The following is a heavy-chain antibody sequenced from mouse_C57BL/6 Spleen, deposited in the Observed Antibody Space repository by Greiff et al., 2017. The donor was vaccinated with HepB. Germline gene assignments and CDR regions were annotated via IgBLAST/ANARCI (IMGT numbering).Heavy chain of an antibody. D-gene: IGHD2-3*01. CDR3: ARDGDVYYPAWFAY. Sequence: EVKLQESGPGLVKPSQSLSLTCSVTGYSITSGYYWNWIRQFPGNKLEWMGYISYDGSNNYNPSLNTRISITRDTAKNQFFLKLNSVTTEDTATYYCARDGDVYYPAWFAYWGQGTLFTVSA. CDR2: ISYDGSN. J-gene: IGHJ3*01. CDR1: GYSITSGYY. V-gene: IGHV3-6*01.